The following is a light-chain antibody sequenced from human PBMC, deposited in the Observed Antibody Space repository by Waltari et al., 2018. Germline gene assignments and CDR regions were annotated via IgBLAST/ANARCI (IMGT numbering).Light chain of an antibody. V-gene: IGLV2-8*01. Sequence: QSALTQPPSASGSPGQSVTISCTGTSTDIGVYNYVSWYQQHPGKAPKLWIYEVTERPSRVPDRLSGSKSGNTASLTVSGLQGEDEADYYCASFAGSNNLFGGGTKLTVL. CDR3: ASFAGSNNL. CDR2: EVT. J-gene: IGLJ2*01. CDR1: STDIGVYNY.